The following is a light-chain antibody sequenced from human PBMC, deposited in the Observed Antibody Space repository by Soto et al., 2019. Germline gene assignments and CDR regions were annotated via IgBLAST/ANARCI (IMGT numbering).Light chain of an antibody. CDR1: QSISPW. Sequence: DIQMTQSPSTLSASVGDRVTITCRASQSISPWLAWYQQKPGKAPKILIYKASSLESGVPSRFSVSDSGTEFTITISSLQPDDFATYYCQQYKTYSRTFGQGTKLEI. V-gene: IGKV1-5*03. J-gene: IGKJ2*01. CDR3: QQYKTYSRT. CDR2: KAS.